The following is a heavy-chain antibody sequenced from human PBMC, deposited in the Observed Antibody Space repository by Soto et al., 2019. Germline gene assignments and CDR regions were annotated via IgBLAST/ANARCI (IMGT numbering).Heavy chain of an antibody. V-gene: IGHV1-46*01. Sequence: QVQLLQSGPEVKKPGASVKVSCKTSGYTFTTFYVHWVRQAPGQGLECMGRIHPGGGQTIYSQKFQDRVAVSRDTSTNTVYMELSNLRSDDTAIYYCARDGQKFDFDYWGQGTLVTVSS. J-gene: IGHJ4*02. CDR3: ARDGQKFDFDY. CDR2: IHPGGGQT. D-gene: IGHD3-10*01. CDR1: GYTFTTFY.